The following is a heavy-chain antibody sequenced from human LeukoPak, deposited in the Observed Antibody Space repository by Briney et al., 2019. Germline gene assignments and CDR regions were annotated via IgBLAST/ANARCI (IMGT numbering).Heavy chain of an antibody. Sequence: GGSLRLSCAASGFTFSSYAMSWVRQAPGKGLEWVSAISGSGGSTYYADSVEGRLTISRDNSKNTLYLQMNSLRAEDTAVYYCAKFVVTMVRGVGFDYWGQGTLVTVSS. V-gene: IGHV3-23*01. CDR2: ISGSGGST. CDR1: GFTFSSYA. CDR3: AKFVVTMVRGVGFDY. D-gene: IGHD3-10*01. J-gene: IGHJ4*02.